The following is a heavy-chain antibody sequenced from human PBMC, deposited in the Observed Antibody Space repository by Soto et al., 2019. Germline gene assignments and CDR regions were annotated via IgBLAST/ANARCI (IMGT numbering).Heavy chain of an antibody. J-gene: IGHJ4*02. CDR3: APTTVAGLDY. Sequence: EVQLVESGGGLVQPGGSLRLSCAASGFTFSSYSMNWVRQAPGKGLEWVSYISSSSSTIYYADSVKGRLTISRDNAKNSLYLQMNSLRDEDTALYYYAPTTVAGLDYWGQGTLVTVSS. D-gene: IGHD4-17*01. CDR2: ISSSSSTI. CDR1: GFTFSSYS. V-gene: IGHV3-48*02.